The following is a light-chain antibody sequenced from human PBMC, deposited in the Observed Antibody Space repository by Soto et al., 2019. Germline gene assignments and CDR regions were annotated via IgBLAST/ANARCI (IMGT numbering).Light chain of an antibody. Sequence: EIVLTQSPGTLSLSPGERATLSCRADRSVSDTLLTWFQQKPGQAPRLLIFGTSNRAPGIPDRFSGSGSGTDFPLTISRLKTADFAVDHRQNYGDTSSTLGPRTK. V-gene: IGKV3-20*01. CDR3: QNYGDTSST. CDR2: GTS. J-gene: IGKJ3*01. CDR1: RSVSDTL.